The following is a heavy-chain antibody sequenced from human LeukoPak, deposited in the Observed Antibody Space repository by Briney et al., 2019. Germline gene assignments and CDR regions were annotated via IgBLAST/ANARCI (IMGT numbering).Heavy chain of an antibody. J-gene: IGHJ6*03. Sequence: SETLSLTCTVSGGSISSYYWSWIRQPPGKGLEWIGYIYYSGSTNYNPSLKSRVTIPVDTSKNQFSLKLSSVTAADTAVYYCARATQQLVPGVYYYYYYMDVWGKGTTVTVSS. CDR1: GGSISSYY. D-gene: IGHD6-13*01. V-gene: IGHV4-59*01. CDR3: ARATQQLVPGVYYYYYYMDV. CDR2: IYYSGST.